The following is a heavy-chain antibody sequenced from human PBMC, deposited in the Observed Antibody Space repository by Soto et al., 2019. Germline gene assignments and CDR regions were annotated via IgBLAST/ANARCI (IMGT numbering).Heavy chain of an antibody. D-gene: IGHD1-26*01. CDR1: GFTFSSYA. CDR2: ISGSGGST. Sequence: GGSLRLSCAASGFTFSSYAMSWVRQAPGKGLEWVSAISGSGGSTYYADSVKGRFTISRDNSKNTLYLQMNSLRAEDTAVYYCAKDRGWWELNKYYFDYWGQGTLVTVSS. V-gene: IGHV3-23*01. J-gene: IGHJ4*02. CDR3: AKDRGWWELNKYYFDY.